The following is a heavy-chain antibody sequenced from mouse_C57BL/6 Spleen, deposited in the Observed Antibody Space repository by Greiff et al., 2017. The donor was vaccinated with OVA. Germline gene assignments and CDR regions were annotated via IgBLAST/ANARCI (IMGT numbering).Heavy chain of an antibody. D-gene: IGHD4-1*01. CDR3: ARGTGTRDPGFAY. V-gene: IGHV1-80*01. CDR1: GYAFSSYW. J-gene: IGHJ3*01. Sequence: VQLVESGAELVKPGASVKISCKASGYAFSSYWMNWVKQRPGKGLEWIGQIYPGDGDTNYNGKFKGKATLTADKSSSTAYMQLSSLTSEDSAVYFCARGTGTRDPGFAYWGQGTLVTVSA. CDR2: IYPGDGDT.